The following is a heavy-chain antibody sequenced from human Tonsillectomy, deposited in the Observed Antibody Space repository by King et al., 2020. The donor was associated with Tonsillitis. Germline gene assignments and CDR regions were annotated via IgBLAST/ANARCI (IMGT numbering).Heavy chain of an antibody. Sequence: VQLQQWGAGLLKPSETLSLTCAVYGGSFSDYHWSWIRQPPGKGLEWIGEINHSGSTNYNPSLKSRVTIAVVTSKNQFSLKLSSVTAADTAVFYCARSLGYGGSNHYMDVWGKGTTVTVSS. CDR2: INHSGST. V-gene: IGHV4-34*01. J-gene: IGHJ6*03. D-gene: IGHD1-26*01. CDR1: GGSFSDYH. CDR3: ARSLGYGGSNHYMDV.